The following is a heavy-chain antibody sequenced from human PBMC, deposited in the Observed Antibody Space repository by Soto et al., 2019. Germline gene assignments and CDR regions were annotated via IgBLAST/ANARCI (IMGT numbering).Heavy chain of an antibody. CDR2: VTGSGGNT. CDR1: GYTFSSYA. D-gene: IGHD3-10*01. V-gene: IGHV3-23*01. Sequence: GGSLRLSCAASGYTFSSYAMSWVRQAPGKGLEWVSSVTGSGGNTNYADSVRGRFSISRDNSKNALYLQMNSLRAEDTAVYYCARTYRSGSSYYFDYWGQGTLVTVSS. J-gene: IGHJ4*02. CDR3: ARTYRSGSSYYFDY.